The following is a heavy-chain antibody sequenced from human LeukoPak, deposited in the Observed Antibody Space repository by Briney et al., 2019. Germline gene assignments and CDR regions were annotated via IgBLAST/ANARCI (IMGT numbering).Heavy chain of an antibody. CDR1: GFTFSSYA. V-gene: IGHV3-23*01. Sequence: GGSLRLSCAASGFTFSSYAMSWVRQAPGKGLEWVSAISGGGGSTYYADSVKGRFTISRDNSKNTLYLQMNSLRAEDTAVYYCAKDPSSGWYSDAFDIWGQGTMVTVSS. CDR3: AKDPSSGWYSDAFDI. J-gene: IGHJ3*02. D-gene: IGHD6-19*01. CDR2: ISGGGGST.